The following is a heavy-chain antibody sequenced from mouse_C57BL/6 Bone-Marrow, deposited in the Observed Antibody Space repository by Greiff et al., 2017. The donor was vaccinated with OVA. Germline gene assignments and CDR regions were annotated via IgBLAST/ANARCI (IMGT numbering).Heavy chain of an antibody. CDR2: IWSGGST. J-gene: IGHJ4*01. Sequence: VQLQESGPGLVQPSQSLSITCPVSGFSLTSSGVHWVRQSPGKGLEWLGVIWSGGSTDYNAAFISRLSISKDNSKSQVFFKMNSLQADDTSIYYCARLITTGPYAMDYWGQGTSVTVSS. CDR1: GFSLTSSG. CDR3: ARLITTGPYAMDY. D-gene: IGHD1-1*01. V-gene: IGHV2-2*01.